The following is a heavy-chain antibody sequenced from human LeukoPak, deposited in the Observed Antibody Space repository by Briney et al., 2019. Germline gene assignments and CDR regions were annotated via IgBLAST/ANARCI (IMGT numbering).Heavy chain of an antibody. CDR3: ARGTSPLMIVVVPGWFDP. D-gene: IGHD3-22*01. CDR1: GGSFSGYY. Sequence: SETLSLTCAVYGGSFSGYYWSWIRQPPGKGLEWIGEINHSGSTNYNPSLKSRVTISVDTSKNQFSLTLSSVTAADTAAYYCARGTSPLMIVVVPGWFDPWGQGTLVTVSS. V-gene: IGHV4-34*01. CDR2: INHSGST. J-gene: IGHJ5*02.